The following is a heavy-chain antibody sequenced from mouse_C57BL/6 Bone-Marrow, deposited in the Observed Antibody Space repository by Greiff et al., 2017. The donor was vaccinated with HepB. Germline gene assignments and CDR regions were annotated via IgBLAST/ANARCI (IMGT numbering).Heavy chain of an antibody. D-gene: IGHD1-1*01. V-gene: IGHV1-43*01. J-gene: IGHJ3*01. CDR1: GYSFTGYY. CDR3: ARDYGSSYWFAY. CDR2: INPSTGGT. Sequence: EVQRVESGPELVKPGASVKISCKASGYSFTGYYMHWVKQSSEKSLEWIGEINPSTGGTSYNQKFKGKATLTVDKSSSTAYMQLKSLTSEDSAVYYCARDYGSSYWFAYWGQGTLVTVSA.